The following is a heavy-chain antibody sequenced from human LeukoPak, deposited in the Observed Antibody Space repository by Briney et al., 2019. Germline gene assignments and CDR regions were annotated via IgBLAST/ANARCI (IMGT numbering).Heavy chain of an antibody. Sequence: GSLRLSCAASGFTVRSSYMSWVRQAPGKGLEWIGEMYLSGTTHSNPSVKSRVTISIDKSKNQFFLNLSSVTAADTAVYYCAGLVGRYSSGLYYYYFDYWGQGTLVTVSS. D-gene: IGHD3-22*01. CDR2: MYLSGTT. CDR3: AGLVGRYSSGLYYYYFDY. V-gene: IGHV4-4*02. J-gene: IGHJ4*02. CDR1: GFTVRSSYM.